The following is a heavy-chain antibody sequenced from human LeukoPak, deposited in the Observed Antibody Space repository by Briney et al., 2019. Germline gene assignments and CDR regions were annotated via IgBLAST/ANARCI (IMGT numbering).Heavy chain of an antibody. CDR2: ITGSGGST. CDR3: ARDERLLSFLK. CDR1: GFTFSNYG. J-gene: IGHJ4*02. Sequence: PRGSLRLSCAASGFTFSNYGLSWVRQAPGKGLEWVSGITGSGGSTYYADSVKGRFTISRDNSKNTLYLQMNSLRAEDTAIYYCARDERLLSFLKWGQGTLVTVSS. D-gene: IGHD3-3*01. V-gene: IGHV3-23*01.